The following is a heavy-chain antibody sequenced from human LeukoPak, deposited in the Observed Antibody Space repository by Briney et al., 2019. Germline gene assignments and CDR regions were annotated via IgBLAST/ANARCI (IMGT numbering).Heavy chain of an antibody. J-gene: IGHJ4*02. CDR1: DYSISSGYY. CDR2: IYHSGST. Sequence: PSETLSLTCSVSDYSISSGYYWGWIRQPPGKGLGWIGSIYHSGSTYYNPSLKSRVTISVDTSKNHFSLKLSSVTAADTAVYYCARGLWGIDYWGQGTLVTVSS. D-gene: IGHD2-21*01. V-gene: IGHV4-38-2*02. CDR3: ARGLWGIDY.